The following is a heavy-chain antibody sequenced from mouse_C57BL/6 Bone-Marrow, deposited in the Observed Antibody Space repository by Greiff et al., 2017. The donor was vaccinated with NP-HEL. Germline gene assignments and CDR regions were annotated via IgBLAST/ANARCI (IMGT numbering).Heavy chain of an antibody. J-gene: IGHJ3*01. Sequence: QVQLKESGAELARPGASVKMSCKASGYTFTSYTMHWVKQRPGQGLEWIGYINPSSGYTKYNQKFKDKATLTADKSSSTAYMQLSSLTSEDSAVYYCARGDSNSAWFAYWGQGTLVTVSA. CDR3: ARGDSNSAWFAY. CDR1: GYTFTSYT. CDR2: INPSSGYT. V-gene: IGHV1-4*01. D-gene: IGHD2-5*01.